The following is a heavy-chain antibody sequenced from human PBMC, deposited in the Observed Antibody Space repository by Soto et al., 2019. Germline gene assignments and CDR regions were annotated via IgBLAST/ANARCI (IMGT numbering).Heavy chain of an antibody. CDR1: GFTFSDYY. CDR3: AKKRGYGESAEYFQH. Sequence: GGSLRLSCAASGFTFSDYYMSWIRRAPGKGLEWVSYISSGSSTTYYADSVKGRFTISRDNSKNTLYLQMNSLRAEDTAVYYCAKKRGYGESAEYFQHWGQGTLVTVSS. CDR2: ISSGSSTT. D-gene: IGHD4-17*01. J-gene: IGHJ1*01. V-gene: IGHV3-11*01.